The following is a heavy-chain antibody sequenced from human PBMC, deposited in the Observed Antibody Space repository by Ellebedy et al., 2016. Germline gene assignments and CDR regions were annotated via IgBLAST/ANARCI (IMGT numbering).Heavy chain of an antibody. CDR2: ISYDGSNK. Sequence: GESLKISCAASGFTFSSYAMHWVRQAPGKGLEWVAVISYDGSNKYYADSVKGRFTISRDNSKNTLYLQMNSLRAEDTAVYYCAREFEGFGESPFYFDYWGQGTLVTVSS. CDR3: AREFEGFGESPFYFDY. CDR1: GFTFSSYA. J-gene: IGHJ4*02. D-gene: IGHD3-10*01. V-gene: IGHV3-30-3*01.